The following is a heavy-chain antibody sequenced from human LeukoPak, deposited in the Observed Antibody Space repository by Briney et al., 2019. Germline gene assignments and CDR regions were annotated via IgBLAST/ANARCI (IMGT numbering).Heavy chain of an antibody. D-gene: IGHD1-1*01. CDR3: AKGLERESRLDS. Sequence: TGGSLRLSCAASGFTFSSYTMYWARQAPGKGLEWVSGISNSGGSTYYADSVKGRFTISRDNSKNTLYLQMNSLRAEDTALYYCAKGLERESRLDSWGQGTLVTVSS. J-gene: IGHJ4*02. V-gene: IGHV3-23*01. CDR1: GFTFSSYT. CDR2: ISNSGGST.